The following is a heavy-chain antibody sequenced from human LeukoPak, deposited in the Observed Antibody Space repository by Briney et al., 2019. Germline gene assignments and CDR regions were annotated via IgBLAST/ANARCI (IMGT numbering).Heavy chain of an antibody. CDR2: ISGSGGST. Sequence: GGSLRLSCAASGLSFSNYAMSWVRQAPGKELEWVSVISGSGGSTYYADSVKGRFTISRDNSKNTLYLQMNSLRAEDTAVYYCAKNSGSYDLHYWGQGTLVTVSS. J-gene: IGHJ4*02. CDR3: AKNSGSYDLHY. CDR1: GLSFSNYA. V-gene: IGHV3-23*01. D-gene: IGHD1-26*01.